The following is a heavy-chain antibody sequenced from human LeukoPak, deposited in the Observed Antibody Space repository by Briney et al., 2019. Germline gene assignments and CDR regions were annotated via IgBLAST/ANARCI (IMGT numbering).Heavy chain of an antibody. CDR3: ARGIENLELGWFDY. D-gene: IGHD1-26*01. Sequence: SVKVSCKASGGTFSSYAISWVRQAPGQGLEWMGGIIPIFGTANYAQKFQGRVTIATDESTSTAYMELSSLRSEDTAVYYCARGIENLELGWFDYWGQGTLVTVSS. CDR2: IIPIFGTA. J-gene: IGHJ4*02. CDR1: GGTFSSYA. V-gene: IGHV1-69*05.